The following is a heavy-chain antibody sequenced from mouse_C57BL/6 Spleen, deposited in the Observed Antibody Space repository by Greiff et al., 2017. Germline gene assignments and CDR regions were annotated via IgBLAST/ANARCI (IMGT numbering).Heavy chain of an antibody. Sequence: QVQLQQSGAELVKPGASVKISCKASGYAFSSYWMHWVKQRPGKGLEWIGQIYPGDGDTNYNGKFKGKATLTADKSSSTAYMQLSSLTSEDSAVYYCASNDYGGSYKYAMDYWGQGTSVTVSS. CDR2: IYPGDGDT. CDR3: ASNDYGGSYKYAMDY. D-gene: IGHD1-1*01. CDR1: GYAFSSYW. V-gene: IGHV1-80*01. J-gene: IGHJ4*01.